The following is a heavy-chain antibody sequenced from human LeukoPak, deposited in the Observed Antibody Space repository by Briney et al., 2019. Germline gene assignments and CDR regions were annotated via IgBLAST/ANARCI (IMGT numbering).Heavy chain of an antibody. J-gene: IGHJ4*02. CDR1: GGTFSSYA. Sequence: GASAKVSCKASGGTFSSYAISWVRQAPGQGLEWMGGIIPIFGTANYAQKFQGRVTITADESTSTAYMELSSLRSEDTAVYYCARAVGGGVTAGGDYWGQGTLVTVSS. CDR3: ARAVGGGVTAGGDY. D-gene: IGHD3-16*01. V-gene: IGHV1-69*13. CDR2: IIPIFGTA.